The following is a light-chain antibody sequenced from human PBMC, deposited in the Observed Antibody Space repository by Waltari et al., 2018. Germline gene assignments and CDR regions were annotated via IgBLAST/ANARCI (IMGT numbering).Light chain of an antibody. V-gene: IGKV3-20*01. CDR3: QQYGSSPRT. Sequence: EIMLTQSPGTLSLSPGERATLSCRASQSVSSNYLGWYQQKPGQAPRLLIHGASSRATGIPDRFSGSGPGADFTLNISRLEPEDFAVYYCQQYGSSPRTFGQGTKVEIK. CDR2: GAS. J-gene: IGKJ1*01. CDR1: QSVSSNY.